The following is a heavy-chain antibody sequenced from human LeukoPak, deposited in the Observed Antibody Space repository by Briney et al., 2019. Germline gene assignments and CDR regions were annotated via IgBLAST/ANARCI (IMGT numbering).Heavy chain of an antibody. CDR1: GGPFSSYA. CDR3: ARGTARVYDAFDI. CDR2: IIPNFGTA. J-gene: IGHJ3*02. V-gene: IGHV1-69*13. D-gene: IGHD5-18*01. Sequence: SVKVFCKASGGPFSSYAIRWVRQASGHGLEWMGGIIPNFGTANYAQKFQGRVTITADESTSTAYMELSSLRSEDTAVYYCARGTARVYDAFDIWGQGTMVTVSS.